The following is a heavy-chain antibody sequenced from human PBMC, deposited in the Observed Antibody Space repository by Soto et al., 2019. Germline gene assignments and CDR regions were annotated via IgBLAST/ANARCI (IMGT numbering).Heavy chain of an antibody. CDR1: GGTFSSYS. Sequence: QVQLVQSGAEVKKPGSSVEVSCKASGGTFSSYSISWVRQAPGQGLEWMGGTIPIFGTTNYAQKFQGRVTITADESTSTAYLELSSLRSEDTAVYYCASCLVTSYFYYSGMDVWGQGTTVTVSS. D-gene: IGHD2-21*02. CDR3: ASCLVTSYFYYSGMDV. V-gene: IGHV1-69*12. CDR2: TIPIFGTT. J-gene: IGHJ6*02.